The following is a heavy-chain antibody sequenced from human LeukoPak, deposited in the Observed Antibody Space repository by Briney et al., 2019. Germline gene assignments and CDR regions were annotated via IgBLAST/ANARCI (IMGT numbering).Heavy chain of an antibody. V-gene: IGHV3-64D*06. CDR2: ISSNGGST. Sequence: GGSLRLSCSASGFTFGSYAMHWVRQAPGKGLEYVSAISSNGGSTYYADSVKGRFTISRDNSKNTLYLQMSSLRAEDTAVYYCVKDLTAVAVTSDYWGQGTLVTVSS. CDR3: VKDLTAVAVTSDY. D-gene: IGHD6-19*01. CDR1: GFTFGSYA. J-gene: IGHJ4*02.